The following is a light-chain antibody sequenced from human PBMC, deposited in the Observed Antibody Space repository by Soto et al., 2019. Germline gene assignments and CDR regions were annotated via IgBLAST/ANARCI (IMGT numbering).Light chain of an antibody. CDR1: QSVGSN. CDR3: QQYNSWPRT. J-gene: IGKJ1*01. Sequence: EVVMTQSPATLSVSPGEGATLSCRASQSVGSNLAWYQQKAGQAPRLLVYDASTRATGIPARFSGSGSGTEFTLTISGLQSEDFAFYHCQQYNSWPRTFGQGTEVGVK. V-gene: IGKV3-15*01. CDR2: DAS.